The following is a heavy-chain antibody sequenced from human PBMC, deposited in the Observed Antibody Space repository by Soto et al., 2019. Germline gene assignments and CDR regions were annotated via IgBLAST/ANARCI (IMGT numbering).Heavy chain of an antibody. Sequence: GASVKVSCKASGGTFSSYAISWVRQAPGQGLEWMGGIIPIFGTANYAQKFQGRVTITADGSTSTAYMELSSLRSEDTAVYYCARDGYSYGRGNWFDPWGQGTLVTISS. CDR3: ARDGYSYGRGNWFDP. V-gene: IGHV1-69*13. CDR1: GGTFSSYA. D-gene: IGHD5-18*01. J-gene: IGHJ5*02. CDR2: IIPIFGTA.